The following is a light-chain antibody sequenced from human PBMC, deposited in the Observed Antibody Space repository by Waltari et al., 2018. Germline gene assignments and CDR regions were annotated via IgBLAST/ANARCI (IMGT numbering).Light chain of an antibody. Sequence: QSALTQPASVSGSPGQSITISCTGTSSAVGGYNSVSWYQDHPGQAPKVLIYDVSDRPSGISERFSGSKSGNTASLTISGLQAEDEADYYCSSQSSDNVVLFGGGTKLTVL. CDR1: SSAVGGYNS. V-gene: IGLV2-14*03. CDR2: DVS. CDR3: SSQSSDNVVL. J-gene: IGLJ2*01.